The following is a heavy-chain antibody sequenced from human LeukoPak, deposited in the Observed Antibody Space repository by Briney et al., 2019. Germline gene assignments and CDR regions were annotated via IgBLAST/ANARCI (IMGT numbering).Heavy chain of an antibody. V-gene: IGHV1-58*02. CDR1: GFTFHTSA. D-gene: IGHD3-3*01. CDR2: IVLGSGNT. Sequence: GTSVKVSCKASGFTFHTSAMQWVRQPRGQRLEGIGWIVLGSGNTVYSHKFHDRVIITRDMSTSTVYMGLDSLGSEDTAVYYCAAQRGASLHDFWSTRLFDPWGQGTLVTVSS. J-gene: IGHJ5*02. CDR3: AAQRGASLHDFWSTRLFDP.